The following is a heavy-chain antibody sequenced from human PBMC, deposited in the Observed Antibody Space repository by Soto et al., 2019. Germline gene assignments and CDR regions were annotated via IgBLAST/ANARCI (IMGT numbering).Heavy chain of an antibody. V-gene: IGHV4-4*02. D-gene: IGHD3-10*01. CDR1: SGSLSSSNW. J-gene: IGHJ6*03. CDR2: IYHSGST. Sequence: QVQLQESGPGLVKPSGTLSLTCAVSSGSLSSSNWWSWVRQPPGKGLAWIGEIYHSGSTNYNPSLKSRFTISVDKSKNQSALKLSSVTAADTAVYYCARGQKPDMVRGVIRKYYYYYMDVWGKGTTVTVSS. CDR3: ARGQKPDMVRGVIRKYYYYYMDV.